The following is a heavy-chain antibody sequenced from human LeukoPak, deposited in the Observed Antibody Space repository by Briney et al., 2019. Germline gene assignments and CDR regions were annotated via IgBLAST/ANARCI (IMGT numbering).Heavy chain of an antibody. CDR3: ARVYLSWYYMDV. CDR2: IKHVGSEK. V-gene: IGHV3-7*01. D-gene: IGHD6-13*01. J-gene: IGHJ6*03. CDR1: GFTFSSYG. Sequence: GGSLRLSCAASGFTFSSYGMSWVRQAPGKGLEWVANIKHVGSEKYYVDSVKGRFTISRDNAKNSLYLQMNSLRAEDTAVYYCARVYLSWYYMDVWGKGTTVTVSS.